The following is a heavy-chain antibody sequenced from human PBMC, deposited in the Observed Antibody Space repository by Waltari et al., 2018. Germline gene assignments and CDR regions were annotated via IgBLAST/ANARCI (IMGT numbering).Heavy chain of an antibody. CDR3: ASGQWELGFAFDY. CDR2: ISYSGST. V-gene: IGHV4-39*01. J-gene: IGHJ4*02. CDR1: GGSISSSSYY. D-gene: IGHD1-26*01. Sequence: QLQLQESGPGLVKPSETLSLTCPVSGGSISSSSYYWGWLRQPPGKGLEWIGSISYSGSTYYNPSLKSRVTISVDTSKNQFSLKLSSVTAADTAVYYCASGQWELGFAFDYWGQGTLVTVSS.